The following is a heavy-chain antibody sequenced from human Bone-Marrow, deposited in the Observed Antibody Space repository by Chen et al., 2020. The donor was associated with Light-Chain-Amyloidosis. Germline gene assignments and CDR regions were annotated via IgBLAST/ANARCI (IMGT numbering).Heavy chain of an antibody. D-gene: IGHD5-12*01. J-gene: IGHJ4*02. Sequence: EVQLEQSGPEVKKPGESLKISCKGSGYTFPNYWIGWVRQMPGKGLEWMGVIYPDDSDARYSPSFEGQVTSSADKSITTAYLQLRSLKASDTAMYYCARRRDGYNFDYWGQGTLVTVSS. CDR2: IYPDDSDA. CDR1: GYTFPNYW. V-gene: IGHV5-51*01. CDR3: ARRRDGYNFDY.